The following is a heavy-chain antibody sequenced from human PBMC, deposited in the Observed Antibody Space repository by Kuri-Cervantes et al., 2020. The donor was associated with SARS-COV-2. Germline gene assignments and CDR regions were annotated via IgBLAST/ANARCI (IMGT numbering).Heavy chain of an antibody. CDR3: APISSGRYCGVGTCSGDY. Sequence: GGSLRLSCTASGFIFSDYYMTWIRQAPGKGLEWVSNIGPSGTTKYYADSVKGRFTISRDNAKNSLYLQMSSLRAEDTAVYYCAPISSGRYCGVGTCSGDYWGQGTLVTVSS. D-gene: IGHD2-15*01. V-gene: IGHV3-11*04. CDR1: GFIFSDYY. J-gene: IGHJ4*02. CDR2: IGPSGTTK.